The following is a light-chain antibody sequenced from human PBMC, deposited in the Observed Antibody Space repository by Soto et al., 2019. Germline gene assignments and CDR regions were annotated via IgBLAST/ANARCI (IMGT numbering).Light chain of an antibody. CDR1: KSLSSN. CDR3: QQSYSIPWT. J-gene: IGKJ1*01. Sequence: DIQMTQSPSSLSASVGDRVTITCRASKSLSSNLNWYQRKPGTAPKLLIYAASNLQSGVPSRFSGSGSGTDFTLTISSLQPEDFATYYCQQSYSIPWTCGQGTKVEIK. V-gene: IGKV1-39*01. CDR2: AAS.